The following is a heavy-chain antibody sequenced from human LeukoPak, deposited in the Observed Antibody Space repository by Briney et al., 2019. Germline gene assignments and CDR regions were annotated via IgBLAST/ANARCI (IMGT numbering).Heavy chain of an antibody. CDR2: ISWNSGSI. CDR3: AKGSGGDFY. D-gene: IGHD2-21*02. J-gene: IGHJ4*02. V-gene: IGHV3-9*01. Sequence: GRSLRLSCAASGFTFDGYGMHWVRHAPGKGLEWVSGISWNSGSIGYADSVKGRFTISRDNAKNSLYLQMNNLRAEDTALYYCAKGSGGDFYWGQGTLVTVSS. CDR1: GFTFDGYG.